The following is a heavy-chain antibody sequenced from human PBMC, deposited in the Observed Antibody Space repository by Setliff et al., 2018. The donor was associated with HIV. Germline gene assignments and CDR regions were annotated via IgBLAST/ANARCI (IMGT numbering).Heavy chain of an antibody. CDR2: IYYSGSV. CDR1: GASISSSPYY. Sequence: SETLSLTCSVSGASISSSPYYWAWIRQPPGKGLEWIGSIYYSGSVYYNPSLESRVTMSVDTSKNQFSLKLSSVTAADTAVYYCARRMSSGSYYDYWGQGTLVTVSS. J-gene: IGHJ4*02. CDR3: ARRMSSGSYYDY. V-gene: IGHV4-39*01. D-gene: IGHD1-26*01.